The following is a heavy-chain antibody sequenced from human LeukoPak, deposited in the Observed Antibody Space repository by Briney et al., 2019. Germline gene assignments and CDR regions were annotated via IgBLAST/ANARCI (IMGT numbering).Heavy chain of an antibody. CDR2: IYWDDDR. V-gene: IGHV2-5*02. CDR1: GFSLNTRGVG. J-gene: IGHJ4*02. D-gene: IGHD3-22*01. CDR3: AHRKNYYDSSVFDN. Sequence: SGPTLVNPTQTLTLTCAFSGFSLNTRGVGVGWIRQPPGRALEWLALIYWDDDRRYSPSLKSRLTITKDTSRNQVVLTMTNMDPVDTATYFCAHRKNYYDSSVFDNWGQGTLVTVSS.